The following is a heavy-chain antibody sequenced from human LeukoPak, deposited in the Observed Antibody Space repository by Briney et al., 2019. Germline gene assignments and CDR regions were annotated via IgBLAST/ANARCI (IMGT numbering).Heavy chain of an antibody. CDR3: AKDYTAADY. D-gene: IGHD5-18*01. CDR2: ISYDGSNK. Sequence: PGGSLRLSCEASGFTFSHYAMHWVRQAPGKGLEWVAVISYDGSNKYYADSVKGRFTISRDNSKNTLYLQMNSLRAEDTAVYYCAKDYTAADYWGQGTLVTVSS. V-gene: IGHV3-30*04. J-gene: IGHJ4*02. CDR1: GFTFSHYA.